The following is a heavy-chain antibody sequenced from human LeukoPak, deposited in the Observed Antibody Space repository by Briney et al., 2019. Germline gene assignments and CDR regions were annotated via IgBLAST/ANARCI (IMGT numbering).Heavy chain of an antibody. J-gene: IGHJ4*02. CDR3: ARGLVGSSGFDY. CDR1: GFTFSRYE. Sequence: PGGSLRLSCAASGFTFSRYEMNWVRQAPGKGLEWVSYISSSGSTIYYADSVKGRFAISRDNAKNSLYLQMNSLRAEDTAVYYCARGLVGSSGFDYWGQGTLVSVSS. D-gene: IGHD6-19*01. V-gene: IGHV3-48*03. CDR2: ISSSGSTI.